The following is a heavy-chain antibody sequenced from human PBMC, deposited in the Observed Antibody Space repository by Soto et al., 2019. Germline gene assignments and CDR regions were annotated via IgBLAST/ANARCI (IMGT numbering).Heavy chain of an antibody. J-gene: IGHJ4*02. Sequence: ASVKAYCKASGYRFSFYGINWVRQAHGQGLEWMGWINPSDGNRNFAQKFEDRVTMTTATSTNTVFLELRSLKSDDTAIYYCARDRLRGYDSSGFYSWGQGTMVTVSS. CDR2: INPSDGNR. CDR1: GYRFSFYG. CDR3: ARDRLRGYDSSGFYS. V-gene: IGHV1-18*01. D-gene: IGHD3-22*01.